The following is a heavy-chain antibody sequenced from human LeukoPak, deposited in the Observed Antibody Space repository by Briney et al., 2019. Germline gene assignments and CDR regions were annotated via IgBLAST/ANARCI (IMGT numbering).Heavy chain of an antibody. V-gene: IGHV3-64*01. J-gene: IGHJ6*02. CDR3: ARVGQYRFGFYYGMDV. Sequence: GGSLRLSSAASGFTFSSYAMHWVRQAPGKGLEYVSAISSNRGSTYYANSVKGRFTISRDNSKNTLYLQMGSLRAEDMAVYYCARVGQYRFGFYYGMDVWGQGTTVTVSS. CDR1: GFTFSSYA. CDR2: ISSNRGST. D-gene: IGHD3-10*01.